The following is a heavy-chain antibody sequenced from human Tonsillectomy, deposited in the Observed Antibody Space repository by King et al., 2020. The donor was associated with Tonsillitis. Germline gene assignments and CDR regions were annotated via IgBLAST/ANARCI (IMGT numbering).Heavy chain of an antibody. J-gene: IGHJ4*02. CDR3: SRWGSELAIDY. CDR1: GGSFSGYY. CDR2: INHSGST. Sequence: VQLQQWGAGLLKPSETLSLTCAVYGGSFSGYYWSWIRQPPGKGLEWIGEINHSGSTNYNPSFKSRVSISEDTSKNQFSLRLSSVTAADTAVYYCSRWGSELAIDYWGQGTLVTVSS. V-gene: IGHV4-34*01. D-gene: IGHD3-16*01.